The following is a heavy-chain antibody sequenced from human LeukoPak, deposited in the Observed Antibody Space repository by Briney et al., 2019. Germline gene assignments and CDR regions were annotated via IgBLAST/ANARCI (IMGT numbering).Heavy chain of an antibody. CDR1: GFTFSNYW. D-gene: IGHD1-26*01. V-gene: IGHV3-74*01. J-gene: IGHJ3*02. CDR2: IHIDGGST. Sequence: PGGSLRLSCAASGFTFSNYWMHWVRQAPGKGLVWVSRIHIDGGSTNYADSVKGRFTISRDNAKNTLYLQMNSLRAEDTAVYYCARGLGSYGAFDIWGQGTMVTVSS. CDR3: ARGLGSYGAFDI.